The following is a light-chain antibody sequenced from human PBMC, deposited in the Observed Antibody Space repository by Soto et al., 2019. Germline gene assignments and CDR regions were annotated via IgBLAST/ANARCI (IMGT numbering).Light chain of an antibody. CDR2: DVT. J-gene: IGLJ2*01. V-gene: IGLV2-8*01. CDR1: SSDVGGYNY. Sequence: QSALTQPPSASGSPGQSVTISCTGTSSDVGGYNYVSWYQQYPGKAPKLMIYDVTKRPSGVPDRFSGSKSGNTASLTVSGLQAEDEADYYCSSYAGGNNVIFGGGTQLTVL. CDR3: SSYAGGNNVI.